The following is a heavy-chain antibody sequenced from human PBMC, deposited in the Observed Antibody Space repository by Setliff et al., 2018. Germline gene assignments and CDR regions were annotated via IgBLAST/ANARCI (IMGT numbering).Heavy chain of an antibody. J-gene: IGHJ6*03. D-gene: IGHD3-10*01. CDR3: ARDSSGSYYNVYYYYYYYMDV. CDR2: INQDGSEK. Sequence: LRLSCAASGFTFSSYWMSWVRQAPGKGLEWVANINQDGSEKYYVDSVRGRFTISRDNAKNSLYLQMNSLRADDAAVYFCARDSSGSYYNVYYYYYYYMDVWGKGTTVTAP. CDR1: GFTFSSYW. V-gene: IGHV3-7*01.